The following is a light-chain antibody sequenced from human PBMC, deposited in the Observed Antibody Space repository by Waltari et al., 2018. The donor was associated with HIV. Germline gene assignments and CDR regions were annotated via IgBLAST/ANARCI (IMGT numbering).Light chain of an antibody. CDR3: GTWDSSLSAGV. Sequence: QSVLTQPPSVSAAPGQKVNISCSGSSHNIGNTYVSWYQPLPGTAPKLLLSENNKRPSGIPDRFSGSKSGTSATLGITGLQTGDEADYYCGTWDSSLSAGVFGGGTKLTVL. J-gene: IGLJ2*01. CDR1: SHNIGNTY. CDR2: ENN. V-gene: IGLV1-51*02.